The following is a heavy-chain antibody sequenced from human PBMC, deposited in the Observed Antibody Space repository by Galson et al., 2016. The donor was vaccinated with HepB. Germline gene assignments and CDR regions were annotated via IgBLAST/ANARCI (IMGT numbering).Heavy chain of an antibody. CDR3: AAGMGYGWFDP. Sequence: SLRLSCAASGLTLSTSDLSWVRQAPGKGLEWVSAIVHNGEGTYYAESVKGRFTMSRDNSKNTLFLQMHSLRAGDTAVYYCAAGMGYGWFDPWGQGTLVTVSS. CDR2: IVHNGEGT. J-gene: IGHJ5*02. CDR1: GLTLSTSD. D-gene: IGHD1-1*01. V-gene: IGHV3-23*01.